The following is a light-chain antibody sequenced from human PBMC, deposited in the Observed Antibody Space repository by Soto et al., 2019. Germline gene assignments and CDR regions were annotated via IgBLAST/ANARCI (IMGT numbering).Light chain of an antibody. Sequence: IQLTQSPSFLSASVEDRVTISCRASYDISSSLAWFQQRPGEGPKLLIYDISSLGSGVPSRFSGSGSATGTEFTLTISSLQPDDLATYYCQQYYSNPWTFGQGTKVEIK. V-gene: IGKV1-13*02. CDR3: QQYYSNPWT. J-gene: IGKJ1*01. CDR1: YDISSS. CDR2: DIS.